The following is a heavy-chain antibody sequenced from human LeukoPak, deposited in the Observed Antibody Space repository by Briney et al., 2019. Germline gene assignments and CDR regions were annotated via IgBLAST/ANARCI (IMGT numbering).Heavy chain of an antibody. J-gene: IGHJ1*01. CDR1: GGSISSYY. D-gene: IGHD3-22*01. Sequence: SETLSLTCTVSGGSISSYYWSWIRQPPGKGLEWIGYIYYSGSTNYNPSLKSRVTISVDTSKNQFSLKLSPVTAADTAVYYCARDSDSRHFQHWGQGTLVTVSS. CDR2: IYYSGST. V-gene: IGHV4-59*01. CDR3: ARDSDSRHFQH.